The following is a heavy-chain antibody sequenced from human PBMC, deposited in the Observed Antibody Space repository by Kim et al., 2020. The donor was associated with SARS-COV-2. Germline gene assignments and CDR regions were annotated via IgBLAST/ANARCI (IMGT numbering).Heavy chain of an antibody. V-gene: IGHV4-39*01. Sequence: SETLSLTCTVSGGSISSSSYYWGWIRQPPGKGLEWSGSIYYSGSTYYNPSLKSRVTISVDTSKNQFSLKLSSVTAADTAVYYCASHSRIVVVPAAILAWGQGTLVTVSS. CDR1: GGSISSSSYY. CDR2: IYYSGST. CDR3: ASHSRIVVVPAAILA. J-gene: IGHJ4*02. D-gene: IGHD2-2*01.